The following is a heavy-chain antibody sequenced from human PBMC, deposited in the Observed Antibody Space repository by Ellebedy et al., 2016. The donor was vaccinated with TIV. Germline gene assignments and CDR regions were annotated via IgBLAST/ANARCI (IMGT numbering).Heavy chain of an antibody. CDR1: GFNFRSYW. J-gene: IGHJ5*02. Sequence: GESLKISCAASGFNFRSYWMTWVRQAPGKGLEWVAKIRQEGDEIYYVESVKGRFTISSDNAKNSLFLQMNSLRVEDTAVNYCARRASYGDYAVQVNPWFDPWGQGTLVTVSS. CDR2: IRQEGDEI. V-gene: IGHV3-7*01. CDR3: ARRASYGDYAVQVNPWFDP. D-gene: IGHD4-17*01.